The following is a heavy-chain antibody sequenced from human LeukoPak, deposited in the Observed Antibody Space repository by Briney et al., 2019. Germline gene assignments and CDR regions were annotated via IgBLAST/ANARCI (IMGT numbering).Heavy chain of an antibody. V-gene: IGHV1-46*01. J-gene: IGHJ4*02. CDR2: SNPSGDST. CDR1: GYTFTNYY. CDR3: ARWTTSFLDY. D-gene: IGHD3-16*02. Sequence: ASVKVSCKASGYTFTNYYIHWVRQAPGHGLEWMGISNPSGDSTNYAQKFQGRVTMTRDTSTSTVYMDLSSLRSEDTAVYYCARWTTSFLDYWGQGTLVTVSS.